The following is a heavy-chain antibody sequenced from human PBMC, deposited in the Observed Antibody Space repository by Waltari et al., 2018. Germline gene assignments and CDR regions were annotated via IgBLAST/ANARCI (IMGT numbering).Heavy chain of an antibody. CDR3: ARDRVWTRYYYGMDV. J-gene: IGHJ6*02. V-gene: IGHV1-3*01. CDR1: GYTFTSYA. Sequence: QVQLVQSGAEVKKPGASVKVSCKASGYTFTSYAMHWMRQAPGQRLEWMGWINAGNGNTKYSQKFQGRVTITRDTSASTAYMELSSLRSEDTAVYYCARDRVWTRYYYGMDVWGQGTTVTVSS. D-gene: IGHD1-1*01. CDR2: INAGNGNT.